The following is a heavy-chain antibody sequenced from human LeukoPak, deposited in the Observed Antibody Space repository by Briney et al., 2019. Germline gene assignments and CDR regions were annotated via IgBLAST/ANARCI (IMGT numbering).Heavy chain of an antibody. CDR3: ATHGSAPSSYYDSSGYLP. V-gene: IGHV4-59*04. J-gene: IGHJ4*02. Sequence: PSETLSLTCSVSGGSITSSYWNWIRQAPGKGLEWIGYIFNSGTTQYNPSLKSRVAIALDTSKNQCSLKLSSVTAADTAVYYCATHGSAPSSYYDSSGYLPWGQGTLVTVSS. CDR2: IFNSGTT. D-gene: IGHD3-22*01. CDR1: GGSITSSY.